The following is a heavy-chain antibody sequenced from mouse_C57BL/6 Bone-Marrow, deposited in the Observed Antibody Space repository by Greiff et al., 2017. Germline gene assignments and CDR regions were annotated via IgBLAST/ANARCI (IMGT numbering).Heavy chain of an antibody. D-gene: IGHD2-2*01. J-gene: IGHJ3*01. V-gene: IGHV2-9-1*01. CDR3: ARNGGAYGYDGFAY. CDR2: IWTGGGT. CDR1: GFSLTSYA. Sequence: QVQLQQSGPGLVAPSQSLSITCTVSGFSLTSYAISWVRQPPGKGLEWLGVIWTGGGTNYNSALKSRLSISKDNSKSQVFLKMNSLQTEDTARYYCARNGGAYGYDGFAYWGQGTLVTVSA.